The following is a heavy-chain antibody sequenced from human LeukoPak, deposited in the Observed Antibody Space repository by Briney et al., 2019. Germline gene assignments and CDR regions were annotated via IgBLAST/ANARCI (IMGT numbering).Heavy chain of an antibody. V-gene: IGHV3-30*03. CDR3: ARDSRMGIVGAKKY. CDR2: ISYDGSNK. J-gene: IGHJ4*02. D-gene: IGHD1-26*01. Sequence: GGSLRLSCAASGFTFSSYGMHWVRQAPGKGLEWVAVISYDGSNKYYADSVKGRFTISRDNSKNTLYLQMNSLRAEDTAVYYCARDSRMGIVGAKKYWGQGTLVTVSS. CDR1: GFTFSSYG.